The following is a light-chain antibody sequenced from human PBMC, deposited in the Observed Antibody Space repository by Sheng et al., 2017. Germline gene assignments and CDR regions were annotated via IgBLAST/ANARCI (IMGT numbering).Light chain of an antibody. Sequence: DIQMTQSPSTLSASVGDRVTITCRASQSISSRLAWYQQKPGKAPKLLIYKASGLQSGVPSRFSGSGSGTEFTLTISSLQPDDFATYYCQQYNSYSRTFGQGTKVEIK. J-gene: IGKJ1*01. V-gene: IGKV1-5*03. CDR1: QSISSR. CDR3: QQYNSYSRT. CDR2: KAS.